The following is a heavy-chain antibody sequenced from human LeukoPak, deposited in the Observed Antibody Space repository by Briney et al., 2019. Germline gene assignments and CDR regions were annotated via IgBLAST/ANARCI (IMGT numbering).Heavy chain of an antibody. CDR3: ARGTFALIEVVDY. CDR1: GFTLSDYY. V-gene: IGHV3-11*04. Sequence: PGGSLRLSCAASGFTLSDYYMSWIRPAPRKGLGWGSFISSSGSPIYYAESVKGRFTISRDNAKNPLYLQMNSLRAEDAAVYYCARGTFALIEVVDYWGQGTVVTVSS. D-gene: IGHD2-8*01. CDR2: ISSSGSPI. J-gene: IGHJ4*02.